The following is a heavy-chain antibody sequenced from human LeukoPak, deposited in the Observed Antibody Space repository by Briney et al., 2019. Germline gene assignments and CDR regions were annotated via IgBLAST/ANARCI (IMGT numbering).Heavy chain of an antibody. V-gene: IGHV4-34*01. CDR1: GGSCDDYY. D-gene: IGHD5-24*01. CDR3: ARGRDRSKAGDR. Sequence: ASETLSLTCAVYGGSCDDYYCSWLRQPPGKGLEWIGEIHPSGIFYYNSSLVSRVSISIDTSKSQFSLRLTSVTAADTAFYYCARGRDRSKAGDRWGQGSLVTVSS. CDR2: IHPSGIF. J-gene: IGHJ5*02.